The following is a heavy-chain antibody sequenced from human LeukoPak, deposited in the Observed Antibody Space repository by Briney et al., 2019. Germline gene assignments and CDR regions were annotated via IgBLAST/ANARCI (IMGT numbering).Heavy chain of an antibody. CDR2: IYYSGST. CDR1: GGSISSYY. V-gene: IGHV4-59*01. CDR3: ARESRGFGIDY. Sequence: SSETLSLTCTVSGGSISSYYWSWIRQPPGKGLEWIGYIYYSGSTNYNPSLKSRVTISVDTSKNQFSLKLSSVTAADTAVYYCARESRGFGIDYWGQGTLVTVSS. D-gene: IGHD3-3*01. J-gene: IGHJ4*02.